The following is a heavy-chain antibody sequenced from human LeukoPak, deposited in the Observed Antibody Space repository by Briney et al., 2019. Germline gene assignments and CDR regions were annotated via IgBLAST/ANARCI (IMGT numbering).Heavy chain of an antibody. CDR1: GGSLSGYY. Sequence: SETLSLTCAVYGGSLSGYYWSWIRQPPGKGLEWIGEINHSGSTNYNPSLKSRVTISVDTSKNQFSLKLSSVTAADTAVYYCARGPGATLGRFDYWGQGTLVTVSS. V-gene: IGHV4-34*01. CDR2: INHSGST. CDR3: ARGPGATLGRFDY. D-gene: IGHD1-26*01. J-gene: IGHJ4*02.